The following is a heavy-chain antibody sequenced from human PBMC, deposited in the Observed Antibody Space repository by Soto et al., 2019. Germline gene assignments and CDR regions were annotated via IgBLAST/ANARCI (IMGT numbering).Heavy chain of an antibody. Sequence: VSGPTLANPTQPFTLTCHYSGLLLTSNDVGMGWIRPHPGKAGAWLVVIYCDNENRYNPSLKSRLTITKDASKNQVVLMTTNMDPVDTTTYFCAQRHYSRSYFDNWGQGTLVTVSS. CDR3: AQRHYSRSYFDN. V-gene: IGHV2-5*02. CDR2: IYCDNEN. D-gene: IGHD6-6*01. CDR1: GLLLTSNDVG. J-gene: IGHJ4*02.